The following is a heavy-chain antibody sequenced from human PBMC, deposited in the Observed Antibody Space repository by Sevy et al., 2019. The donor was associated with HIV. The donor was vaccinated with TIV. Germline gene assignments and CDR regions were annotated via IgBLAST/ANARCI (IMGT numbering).Heavy chain of an antibody. Sequence: SETLSLTCTVSGGSISSDSFLWGWIRQTPGEGLSWIGSISYSGSTYYDPSLKSRITVDVDTSKKQFSLELRSVTAADTAMYYCGRHLHFYGIDVWGPGTTVTVSS. CDR3: GRHLHFYGIDV. CDR2: ISYSGST. CDR1: GGSISSDSFL. D-gene: IGHD3-3*02. V-gene: IGHV4-39*01. J-gene: IGHJ6*02.